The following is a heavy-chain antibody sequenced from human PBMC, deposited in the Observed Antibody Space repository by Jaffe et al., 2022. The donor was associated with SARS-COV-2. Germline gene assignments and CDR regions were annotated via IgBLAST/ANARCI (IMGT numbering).Heavy chain of an antibody. D-gene: IGHD3-9*01. Sequence: EVQLVESGGGLIQPGGSLRLSCAASGFSFSNYHMNWVRQAPGKGLEWVSYVSDSGRSTYYADSVNGRFTISRDNAKNSLYLQMNSLRDEDTAVYYCARVTGTGSHSDYWGQGTLVTVSS. CDR3: ARVTGTGSHSDY. CDR1: GFSFSNYH. CDR2: VSDSGRST. V-gene: IGHV3-48*02. J-gene: IGHJ4*02.